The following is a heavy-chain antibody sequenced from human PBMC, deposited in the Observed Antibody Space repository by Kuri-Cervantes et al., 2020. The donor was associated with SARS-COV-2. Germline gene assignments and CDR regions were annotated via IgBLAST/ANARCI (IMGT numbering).Heavy chain of an antibody. CDR2: ISAYNGNT. D-gene: IGHD3-22*01. J-gene: IGHJ4*02. CDR3: ARDDGYYDSSGYRYYFDY. Sequence: ASVKVSCKASGYTFTSYGISWVRQAPGQGLEWMGWISAYNGNTNYAQKLQGRVTMTTDTSTSTAYMELRSLRSDDTAVYYCARDDGYYDSSGYRYYFDYWGQGTLVTVSS. V-gene: IGHV1-18*01. CDR1: GYTFTSYG.